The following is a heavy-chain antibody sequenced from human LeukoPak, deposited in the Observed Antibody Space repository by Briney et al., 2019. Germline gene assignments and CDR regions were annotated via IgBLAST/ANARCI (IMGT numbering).Heavy chain of an antibody. Sequence: ASVKVSCKASGYTFTSYDINWVRQATGQGLEWMGWMNPNSGNTGYAQKFQGRVTMTRNTSISTAYMELSSLRSEDTAVYYCARGGLSVIVVVPARVGSNWFDPWGQGTLVTVSS. V-gene: IGHV1-8*01. CDR1: GYTFTSYD. D-gene: IGHD2-2*01. CDR2: MNPNSGNT. CDR3: ARGGLSVIVVVPARVGSNWFDP. J-gene: IGHJ5*02.